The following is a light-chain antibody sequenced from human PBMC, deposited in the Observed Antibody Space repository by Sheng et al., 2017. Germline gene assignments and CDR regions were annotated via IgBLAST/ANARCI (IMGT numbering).Light chain of an antibody. CDR1: LSVSSNY. CDR2: DAS. CDR3: QQYGSSPRT. V-gene: IGKV3-20*01. J-gene: IGKJ1*01. Sequence: EIVLTQSPGTLSLSPGERATLSCRASLSVSSNYLAWYQQKAGQAPRLLIFDASNRATGIPDRFSGSGSETDFSLTISRLEPEDFAVYFCQQYGSSPRTFGQGTKLEIK.